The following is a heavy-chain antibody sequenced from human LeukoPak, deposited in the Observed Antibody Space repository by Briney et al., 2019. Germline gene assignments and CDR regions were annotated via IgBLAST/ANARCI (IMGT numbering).Heavy chain of an antibody. CDR1: GGSISSYY. CDR2: IYTIGST. D-gene: IGHD2-2*03. J-gene: IGHJ6*03. V-gene: IGHV4-4*09. CDR3: ARGLLDIVVVPATGAGYYYYYYYMDV. Sequence: SETLSLTCTVSGGSISSYYCSWIRQPPRKGLEWIGYIYTIGSTNYNPTPQTQVTISVDASTNQSSLKLSSVSAADTAVYYCARGLLDIVVVPATGAGYYYYYYYMDVWGKGTTVTVSS.